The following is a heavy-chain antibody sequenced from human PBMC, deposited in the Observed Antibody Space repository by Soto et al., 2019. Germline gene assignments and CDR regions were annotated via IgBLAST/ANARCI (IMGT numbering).Heavy chain of an antibody. CDR1: GGSISSGDYS. Sequence: QLQLQESGSGLVKPSRTLSLTCIVSGGSISSGDYSWNWIRQPPGKGLQWIGYISPSGTTYYKPSLKSRVTISLDRSKNHFSLTLSSVTAADTAVYYCARSTALVRQYFDSWGQGTLVTVSS. CDR3: ARSTALVRQYFDS. D-gene: IGHD5-18*01. V-gene: IGHV4-30-2*01. CDR2: ISPSGTT. J-gene: IGHJ4*02.